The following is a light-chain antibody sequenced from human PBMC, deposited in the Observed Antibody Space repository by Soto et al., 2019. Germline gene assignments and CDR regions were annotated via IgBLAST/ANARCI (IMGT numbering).Light chain of an antibody. CDR2: GAS. V-gene: IGKV3-20*01. CDR3: QQYGSSPQT. Sequence: EIVLTQSPGTLSLSPGERATLSCRASQSVTSSYLAWYRQKPGQAPRLLIYGASSRATGIPDRFSGSGSGTDFTLTISRLGPEDFAVYYCQQYGSSPQTFGQGTKLEIK. J-gene: IGKJ2*01. CDR1: QSVTSSY.